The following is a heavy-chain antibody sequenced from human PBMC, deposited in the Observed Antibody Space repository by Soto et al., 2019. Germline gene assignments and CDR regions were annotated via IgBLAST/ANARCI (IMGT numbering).Heavy chain of an antibody. Sequence: SETLSLTCAVYGGSFSGYYWSWIRQPPGKGLEWIGEINHSGSTNYNPSLKSRVTISVDTSKNQFSLKLSSVTAADTAVYYCARGLIVVVPAAAGYMDVWGKGTTVTVS. CDR1: GGSFSGYY. V-gene: IGHV4-34*01. CDR3: ARGLIVVVPAAAGYMDV. J-gene: IGHJ6*03. D-gene: IGHD2-2*01. CDR2: INHSGST.